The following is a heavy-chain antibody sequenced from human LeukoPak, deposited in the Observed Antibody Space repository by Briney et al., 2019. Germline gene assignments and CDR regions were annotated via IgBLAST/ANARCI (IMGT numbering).Heavy chain of an antibody. J-gene: IGHJ4*02. D-gene: IGHD2-15*01. Sequence: ASETLSLTCAVYGGSFSGYYWSWIRQPPGKGLEWIGEINHSGSTNYNPSLKSRVTISVDTSKNQFSLKLSSVTAADPAVYYRASRPPKTNGYCSGGSCYSRGPFDYWGQGTLVTVSS. V-gene: IGHV4-34*01. CDR3: ASRPPKTNGYCSGGSCYSRGPFDY. CDR1: GGSFSGYY. CDR2: INHSGST.